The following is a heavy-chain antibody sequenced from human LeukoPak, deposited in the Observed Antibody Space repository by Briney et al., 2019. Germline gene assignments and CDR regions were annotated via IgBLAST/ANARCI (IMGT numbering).Heavy chain of an antibody. J-gene: IGHJ3*02. CDR3: ARQRSGSYYSDADAFDI. CDR1: GYSFTSYW. D-gene: IGHD1-26*01. CDR2: IYPGDSDT. Sequence: GESLKISCKGSGYSFTSYWIGWVRQMPGKGLEWMGIIYPGDSDTRYSPSFQGQVTISADKSISTAYPQWSSLKASDTAMYYCARQRSGSYYSDADAFDIWGQGTMVTVSS. V-gene: IGHV5-51*01.